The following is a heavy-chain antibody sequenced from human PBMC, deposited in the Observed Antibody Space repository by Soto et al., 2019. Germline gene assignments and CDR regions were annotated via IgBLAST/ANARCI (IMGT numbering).Heavy chain of an antibody. J-gene: IGHJ3*02. CDR3: AKVGGSSWYRAFDI. Sequence: GGSLRLSCAASGFTVSSNYMSWVRQAPGKGLEWVSVIYSGGSTYYADSVKGRFTISRDNSKNTLYLQMNSLRAEDTAVYYCAKVGGSSWYRAFDIWGQGTMVTVSS. CDR2: IYSGGST. D-gene: IGHD6-13*01. CDR1: GFTVSSNY. V-gene: IGHV3-53*01.